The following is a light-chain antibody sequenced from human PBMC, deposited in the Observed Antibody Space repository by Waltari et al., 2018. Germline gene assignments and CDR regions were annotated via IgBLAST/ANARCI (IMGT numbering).Light chain of an antibody. Sequence: DIVLTQSPGPAALSPGERVTLSCRASQRVGSSSLAWYQQRPGQAPRLVIYRASRRATGIPDRFSGSGSGTDFSLTISRLEPEDFAVYYCQQHGTLPATFGQGTKVEIK. V-gene: IGKV3-20*01. CDR3: QQHGTLPAT. CDR2: RAS. CDR1: QRVGSSS. J-gene: IGKJ1*01.